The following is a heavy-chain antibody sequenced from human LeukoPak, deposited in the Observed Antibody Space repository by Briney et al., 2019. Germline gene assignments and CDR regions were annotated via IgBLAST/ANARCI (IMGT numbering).Heavy chain of an antibody. CDR3: AKVYDFWSGHFDY. Sequence: GGSLRLSCAASGFTFSSYGMHWVRQAPGKGLEWVAVISYDGSNKYYADSVKGRFTISRDNSKSTLYLQMNSLRAEDTAVYYCAKVYDFWSGHFDYWGQGTLVTVSS. CDR1: GFTFSSYG. V-gene: IGHV3-30*18. D-gene: IGHD3-3*01. CDR2: ISYDGSNK. J-gene: IGHJ4*02.